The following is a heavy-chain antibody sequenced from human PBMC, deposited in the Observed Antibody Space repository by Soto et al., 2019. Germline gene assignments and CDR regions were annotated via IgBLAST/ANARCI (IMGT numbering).Heavy chain of an antibody. J-gene: IGHJ3*02. D-gene: IGHD3-16*01. CDR1: GGSISGGGYY. Sequence: PSETLSLTCTVSGGSISGGGYYWSWIRQHPGKGLEWIGYIYYSGGTYYNPSLKSRLTISIDTSNNQFYLSLSSVTAADTAVYYCARTSDYGDAFDMWGQGTMVTVSS. CDR3: ARTSDYGDAFDM. CDR2: IYYSGGT. V-gene: IGHV4-31*03.